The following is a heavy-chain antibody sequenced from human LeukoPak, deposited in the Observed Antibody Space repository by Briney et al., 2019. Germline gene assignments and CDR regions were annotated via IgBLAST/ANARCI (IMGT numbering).Heavy chain of an antibody. V-gene: IGHV3-7*01. CDR2: IKQDESEK. J-gene: IGHJ4*02. CDR3: ARDGYCTNDVCFRQKIDY. D-gene: IGHD2-8*01. CDR1: GFTFSDYY. Sequence: GGSLRLSCAASGFTFSDYYMSWIRQAPGKGLEWVANIKQDESEKDYVDSVKGRFTISRDNAKNSLYLQMNRLRAEDTAVYYCARDGYCTNDVCFRQKIDYWGQGTLVTVSS.